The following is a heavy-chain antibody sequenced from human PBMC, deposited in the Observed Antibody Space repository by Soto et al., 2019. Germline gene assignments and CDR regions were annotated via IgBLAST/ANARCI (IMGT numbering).Heavy chain of an antibody. Sequence: TSETLSLTCTVSGGSISSYYWSWIWQPPGKGLEWIEYIYYSGSTNYNPSLKSRVTISVDTSKNQFSLKLSSVTAADTAVYYCARSREYYDFWSGYDYWGQGTLVTVSS. V-gene: IGHV4-59*01. D-gene: IGHD3-3*01. CDR2: IYYSGST. CDR3: ARSREYYDFWSGYDY. CDR1: GGSISSYY. J-gene: IGHJ4*02.